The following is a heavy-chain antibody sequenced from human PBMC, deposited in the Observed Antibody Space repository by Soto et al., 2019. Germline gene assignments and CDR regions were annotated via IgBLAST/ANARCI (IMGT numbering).Heavy chain of an antibody. CDR2: ITTSSDTI. CDR1: RFTFSNYD. J-gene: IGHJ4*02. Sequence: PGGSLRLSCAASRFTFSNYDMNWVRQAPGKGLEWVSFITTSSDTIYYADSVKGRFTISRDNSKGSLYLHMNSLRDEDTAVYYCATSVGATDYDFYWGQGTLVTVSS. D-gene: IGHD4-17*01. V-gene: IGHV3-48*02. CDR3: ATSVGATDYDFY.